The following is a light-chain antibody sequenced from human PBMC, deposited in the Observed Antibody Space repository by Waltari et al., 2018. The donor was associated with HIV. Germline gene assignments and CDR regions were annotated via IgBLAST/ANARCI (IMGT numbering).Light chain of an antibody. Sequence: DIQMTQSPSSLSASVGDRVNITCQASQDIRNYLNWYQQKPGKAPNLVIYDAANLATGVPSRFSGSGSGTDFTFTISSLQPEDIATYYCQQYDSLPPYTFGQGTKLQIK. CDR3: QQYDSLPPYT. V-gene: IGKV1-33*01. J-gene: IGKJ2*01. CDR1: QDIRNY. CDR2: DAA.